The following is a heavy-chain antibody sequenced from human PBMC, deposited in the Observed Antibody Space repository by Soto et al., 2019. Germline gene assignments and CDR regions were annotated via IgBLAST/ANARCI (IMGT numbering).Heavy chain of an antibody. D-gene: IGHD4-17*01. V-gene: IGHV3-53*01. J-gene: IGHJ4*02. CDR1: GITATNGH. CDR3: ARDWNGDKYLEF. CDR2: IYSDDNT. Sequence: DVQLVKSGGGLIQPGGSLRLSCAASGITATNGHMSWVRQAPGRGLEWVSVIYSDDNTYYADSVKGRFTISRDTSKNTVYLQMNSLRAEDTAVYYCARDWNGDKYLEFWDQGSLVTVSS.